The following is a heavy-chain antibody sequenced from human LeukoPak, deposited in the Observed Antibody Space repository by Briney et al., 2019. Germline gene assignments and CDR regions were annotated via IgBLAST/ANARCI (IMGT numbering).Heavy chain of an antibody. CDR1: GYTFTSYG. J-gene: IGHJ5*02. CDR3: ARGLRITIFGVVTPSPYNWFDP. Sequence: ASVKVSCKASGYTFTSYGISWVRQAPGQGLEWMGWINAYNGNTNYAQKLQGRVTITTDTSTSTAYMELRSLRSDDTAVYYCARGLRITIFGVVTPSPYNWFDPWGQGTLVTVSS. CDR2: INAYNGNT. D-gene: IGHD3-3*01. V-gene: IGHV1-18*01.